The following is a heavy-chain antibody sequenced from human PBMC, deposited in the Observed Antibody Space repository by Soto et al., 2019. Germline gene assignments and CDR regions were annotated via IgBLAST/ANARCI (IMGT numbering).Heavy chain of an antibody. J-gene: IGHJ3*02. CDR1: GYSFSDHS. CDR3: AVGTIIFRAFDI. Sequence: QVLLVQSGAEVRKPGASVKVSCRASGYSFSDHSMHWVRQAPGQGLEWMGWITPHSGGTNYARKFLGRVTLTTDTSISTGYMELSSLTSDDTAVYFCAVGTIIFRAFDIWGQGTMVTVSS. V-gene: IGHV1-2*02. D-gene: IGHD1-26*01. CDR2: ITPHSGGT.